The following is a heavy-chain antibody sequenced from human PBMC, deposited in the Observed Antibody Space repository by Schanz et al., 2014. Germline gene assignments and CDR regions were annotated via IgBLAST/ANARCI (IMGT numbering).Heavy chain of an antibody. CDR1: GGTFVTFF. CDR3: ARDIQYHYDTSGPVGAFDI. CDR2: ISPLLGVA. V-gene: IGHV1-69*04. D-gene: IGHD3-22*01. Sequence: QVHLVQSGAEVKEPGSSVKVSCTPSGGTFVTFFFTWVRQAPGQGPQWMGRISPLLGVANYAQEFQGRLTITADTSTSTAYMELSSLRSEDTAVYYCARDIQYHYDTSGPVGAFDIWGQGTVVTVSS. J-gene: IGHJ3*02.